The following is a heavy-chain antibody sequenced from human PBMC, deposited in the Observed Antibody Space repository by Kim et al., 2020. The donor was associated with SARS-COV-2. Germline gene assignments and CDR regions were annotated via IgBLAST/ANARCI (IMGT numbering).Heavy chain of an antibody. Sequence: SETLSLTCTVSGGSISSSSYYWGWIRQPPGKGLEWIGSIYYSGSTYYNPSLKSRVTISVDTSKNQFSLKLSSVTAADTAVYYCAINLNYYDSSGHRAFSDYWGQGTLVTVSS. CDR3: AINLNYYDSSGHRAFSDY. D-gene: IGHD3-22*01. CDR1: GGSISSSSYY. CDR2: IYYSGST. J-gene: IGHJ4*02. V-gene: IGHV4-39*01.